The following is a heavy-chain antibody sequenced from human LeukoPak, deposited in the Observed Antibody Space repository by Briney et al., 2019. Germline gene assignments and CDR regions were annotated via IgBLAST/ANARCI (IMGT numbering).Heavy chain of an antibody. V-gene: IGHV3-48*04. CDR3: ARQTYYYDSSGYQPYFDY. CDR2: ISSSSSTI. D-gene: IGHD3-22*01. CDR1: GFTFSSYS. J-gene: IGHJ4*02. Sequence: GGSLRLSCAASGFTFSSYSMNWVRQAPGKGPEWVSYISSSSSTIYYADSVKGRFTISRDNAKNSLYLQMNSLRAEDTAVYYCARQTYYYDSSGYQPYFDYWGQGTLVTVSS.